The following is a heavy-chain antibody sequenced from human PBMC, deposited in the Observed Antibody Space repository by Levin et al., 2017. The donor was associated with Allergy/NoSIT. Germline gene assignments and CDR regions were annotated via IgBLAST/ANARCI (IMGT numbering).Heavy chain of an antibody. CDR3: ARDRVVAGSGTYYYYGMAA. J-gene: IGHJ6*02. D-gene: IGHD6-19*01. V-gene: IGHV4-59*01. CDR2: IYYSGST. CDR1: GGSISSYY. Sequence: SQTLSLTCTVSGGSISSYYWSWIRQPPGKGLEWIGYIYYSGSTNYNPSLKSRVTISVDTSKNQFSLTLNSVTAADTAVYYCARDRVVAGSGTYYYYGMAAWGQGTTVTVSS.